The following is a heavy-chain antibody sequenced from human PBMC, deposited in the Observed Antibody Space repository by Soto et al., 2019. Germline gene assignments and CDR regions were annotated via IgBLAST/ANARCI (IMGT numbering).Heavy chain of an antibody. CDR2: IHHSGTT. D-gene: IGHD2-2*01. Sequence: QVQLQESGPGLVKPSETLSLTCAVSGGSISSSNWWHWVRQPPRKGLEWIGEIHHSGTTNYNPSLKSRVAISVDKSKNQFSLKLNSVTAADTAVYYCARVRQYCSGTSCYLDPWGQGTLVTVSS. CDR1: GGSISSSNW. CDR3: ARVRQYCSGTSCYLDP. V-gene: IGHV4-4*02. J-gene: IGHJ5*02.